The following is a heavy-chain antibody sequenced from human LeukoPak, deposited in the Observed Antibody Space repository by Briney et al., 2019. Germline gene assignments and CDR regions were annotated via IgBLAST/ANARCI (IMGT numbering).Heavy chain of an antibody. Sequence: KPSETLSFTCAAYGGSFSGYYWSWIRQPAGKGLDWIGRIYTSGSTNYNPSLKSPVTMSVDTSKNQFSLKVSSVTAEDTAVYYCARLTTADAFDIWGQGTMVTVSS. CDR1: GGSFSGYY. V-gene: IGHV4-59*10. J-gene: IGHJ3*02. CDR3: ARLTTADAFDI. D-gene: IGHD3-22*01. CDR2: IYTSGST.